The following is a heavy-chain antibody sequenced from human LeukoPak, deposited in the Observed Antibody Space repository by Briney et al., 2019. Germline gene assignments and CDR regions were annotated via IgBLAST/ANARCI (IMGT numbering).Heavy chain of an antibody. CDR3: ARSGAWLVDY. D-gene: IGHD5-24*01. J-gene: IGHJ4*02. V-gene: IGHV4-61*10. CDR2: INHGGST. Sequence: SETLSLTCTVSGGSISSGSYYGSWIRHPAGKRLGWVGVINHGGSTNYNPSLKSRVTISVDTSKNQFSMKLTSVTAADTAVYYGARSGAWLVDYWGQGTLVTVYS. CDR1: GGSISSGSYY.